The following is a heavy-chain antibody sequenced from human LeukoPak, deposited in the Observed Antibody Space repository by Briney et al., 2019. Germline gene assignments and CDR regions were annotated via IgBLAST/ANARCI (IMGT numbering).Heavy chain of an antibody. CDR1: GYIFTEYG. CDR3: ARAERTAITHDY. J-gene: IGHJ4*02. Sequence: ASVKVSCKASGYIFTEYGISWVRQAPGQGLEWLGWISACNGHTNYVLKFQGRVAMTTDTSTGTAYMELRTLGSDDTAVYYCARAERTAITHDYWGQGTLVTVSS. D-gene: IGHD5-18*01. V-gene: IGHV1-18*01. CDR2: ISACNGHT.